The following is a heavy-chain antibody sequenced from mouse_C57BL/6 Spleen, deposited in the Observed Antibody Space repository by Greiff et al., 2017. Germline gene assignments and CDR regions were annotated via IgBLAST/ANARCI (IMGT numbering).Heavy chain of an antibody. CDR2: IYPGDGDT. V-gene: IGHV1-80*01. J-gene: IGHJ4*01. Sequence: VKLQQSGAELVKPGASVKISCKASGYAFSSYWMNWVKQRPGKGLEWIGQIYPGDGDTNYNGKFKGKATLTADKSSSTAYMQLSSLTSEDSAVYFCAKRRGDYYAMDYWGQGTSVTVSS. CDR3: AKRRGDYYAMDY. CDR1: GYAFSSYW.